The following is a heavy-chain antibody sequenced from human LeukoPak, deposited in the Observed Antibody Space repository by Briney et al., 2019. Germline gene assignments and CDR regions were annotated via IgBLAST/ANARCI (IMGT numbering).Heavy chain of an antibody. Sequence: SETLSLTCTVSGGSISSYYWSWIRQPAGKGLEWIGRIYTSGSTNYNPSLKSRVTISVDKSKNQFSLKLSSVTAADTAVYYCARDRKSGSSVDAFDIWGQGTMVTVSS. J-gene: IGHJ3*02. V-gene: IGHV4-4*07. CDR3: ARDRKSGSSVDAFDI. CDR2: IYTSGST. CDR1: GGSISSYY. D-gene: IGHD6-6*01.